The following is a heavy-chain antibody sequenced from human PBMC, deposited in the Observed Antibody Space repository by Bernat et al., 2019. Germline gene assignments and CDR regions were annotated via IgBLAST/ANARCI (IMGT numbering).Heavy chain of an antibody. CDR2: IYWDDDK. CDR3: VSIRKGSLFFFNDTATTEIYTLSLHDALPI. V-gene: IGHV2-70*17. Sequence: PALVKPTQTLTLTCTLSGFPPTTTGMCVSWVRQPPGKALEWLARIYWDDDKFYNTSLKTRSTISKETSKNMVVSITTKLDPVDTARYYCVSIRKGSLFFFNDTATTEIYTLSLHDALPIW. CDR1: GFPPTTTGMC. D-gene: IGHD4-17*01. J-gene: IGHJ3*02.